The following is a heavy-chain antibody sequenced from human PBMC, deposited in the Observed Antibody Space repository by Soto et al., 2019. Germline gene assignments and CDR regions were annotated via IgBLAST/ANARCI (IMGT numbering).Heavy chain of an antibody. CDR2: MHYSGNT. J-gene: IGHJ5*02. D-gene: IGHD3-22*01. Sequence: PSETLSLTCSVSGGSISRYYCSWVRQPPWKGLEWIGHMHYSGNTRYNPSLKSRATVSLETSKSQISLRLSSVTAADTAVYYCARLGGYYQSLDPWGPGTLVTVS. V-gene: IGHV4-59*08. CDR1: GGSISRYY. CDR3: ARLGGYYQSLDP.